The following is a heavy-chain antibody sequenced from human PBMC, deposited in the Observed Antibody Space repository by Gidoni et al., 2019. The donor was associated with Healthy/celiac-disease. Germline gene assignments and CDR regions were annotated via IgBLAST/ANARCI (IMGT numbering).Heavy chain of an antibody. D-gene: IGHD2-2*01. J-gene: IGHJ5*02. CDR3: AKDLGYCSSTSCYFGWFDP. V-gene: IGHV3-23*01. CDR1: GFPFSRYA. Sequence: EVQLLESGGGLVQPGGSLRLSCSASGFPFSRYAMGWVRQAPGKGLEWVSAISGSGGSTYYADSVKGRFTISRDNSKNTLYLQMNSLRAEDTAVYYCAKDLGYCSSTSCYFGWFDPWGQGTLVTVSS. CDR2: ISGSGGST.